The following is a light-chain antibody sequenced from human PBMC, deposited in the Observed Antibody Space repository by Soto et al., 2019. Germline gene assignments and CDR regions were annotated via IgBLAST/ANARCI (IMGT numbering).Light chain of an antibody. Sequence: EIVLTQSPATLSLSPGERATLSCRASQSVSNYLARYQQKPGQAPRLLIYDASNRATGIPARFSGSGSGTAFTVTMSSLEPEDFAIYYCQQRSNWRYTFGQGTKLEIK. CDR2: DAS. CDR3: QQRSNWRYT. J-gene: IGKJ2*01. V-gene: IGKV3-11*01. CDR1: QSVSNY.